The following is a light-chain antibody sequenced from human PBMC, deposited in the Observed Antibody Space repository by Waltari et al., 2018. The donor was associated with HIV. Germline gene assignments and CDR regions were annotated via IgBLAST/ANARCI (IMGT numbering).Light chain of an antibody. CDR3: GTWDSSLGGWV. CDR1: SSNIWRNY. V-gene: IGLV1-51*01. Sequence: QSVLTQPPSVSAAPGQKVTISCSGSSSNIWRNYVSWYQQLPGAAPKLLIYDKTERPAGSPDRFSGSKSGTSATLGITGLQTGDEADYYCGTWDSSLGGWVFGGGTKLAVL. CDR2: DKT. J-gene: IGLJ3*02.